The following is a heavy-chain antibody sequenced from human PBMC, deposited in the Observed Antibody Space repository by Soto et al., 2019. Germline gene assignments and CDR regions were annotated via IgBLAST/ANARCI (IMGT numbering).Heavy chain of an antibody. Sequence: HPGGSLRLSCAASGFTVSSNYMSWVRQAPGKGLEWVSVIYSGGSTYYADSVKGRFTISRDNSKNTLYLQMNSLRAEDTAVYYCARGTLFPCWFDPWGQGTLVTVSS. V-gene: IGHV3-53*01. J-gene: IGHJ5*02. CDR1: GFTVSSNY. CDR3: ARGTLFPCWFDP. CDR2: IYSGGST. D-gene: IGHD2-21*01.